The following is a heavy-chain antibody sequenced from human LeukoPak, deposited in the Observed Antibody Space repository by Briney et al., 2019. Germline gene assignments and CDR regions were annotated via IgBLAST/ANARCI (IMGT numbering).Heavy chain of an antibody. D-gene: IGHD2/OR15-2a*01. CDR1: GFTFSSYW. J-gene: IGHJ4*02. V-gene: IGHV3-74*01. CDR3: ASTNRLDY. CDR2: INSDGSST. Sequence: GGSLRLSCAASGFTFSSYWMHWVRQAPGKGRVWVSRINSDGSSTSYADSVKGRFTISRDNAKNTLYLQMNSLRAEDTAVYYCASTNRLDYWGQGTLVTVSS.